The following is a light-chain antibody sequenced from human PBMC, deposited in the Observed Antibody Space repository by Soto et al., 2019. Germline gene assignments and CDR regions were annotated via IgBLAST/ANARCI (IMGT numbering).Light chain of an antibody. V-gene: IGKV3-20*01. Sequence: ESVLTHSPGTLSLTPGERATLSCRAGQSVSNTYLAWYQQKPGQGPRLLIYAASIRATGLPDRFSGSGSGTDFTLTISRLEPEDFAVYYCQQYGSSPLTFGGGTKVDIK. J-gene: IGKJ4*01. CDR1: QSVSNTY. CDR2: AAS. CDR3: QQYGSSPLT.